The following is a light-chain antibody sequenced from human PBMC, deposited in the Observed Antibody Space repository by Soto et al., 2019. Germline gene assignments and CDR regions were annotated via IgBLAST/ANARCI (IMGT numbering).Light chain of an antibody. CDR2: EVT. CDR1: SSDVAGYNY. Sequence: QSALTQPPSASGSPGQSGTISCTGTSSDVAGYNYGSWYQHHPGKAPKLMIYEVTKRPSGVPDRFSGSKSGNTASLTVSGLQAEDEADYYCSSYAGSNTYVFGTGTKLTVL. CDR3: SSYAGSNTYV. J-gene: IGLJ1*01. V-gene: IGLV2-8*01.